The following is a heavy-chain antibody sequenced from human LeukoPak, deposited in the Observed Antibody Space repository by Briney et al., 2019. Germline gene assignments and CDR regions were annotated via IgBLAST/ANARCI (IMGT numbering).Heavy chain of an antibody. CDR1: GFTFSSYW. CDR3: AREGDYGDYTTGILPPNEYFQH. V-gene: IGHV3-7*01. CDR2: IKQDGSEK. D-gene: IGHD4-17*01. J-gene: IGHJ1*01. Sequence: GGSLRLSCAASGFTFSSYWMSWVRQAPGKGLERVANIKQDGSEKYYVDSVKGRFTISRDNAKNSLYLQMNSLRAEDTAVYYCAREGDYGDYTTGILPPNEYFQHWGQGTLVTVSS.